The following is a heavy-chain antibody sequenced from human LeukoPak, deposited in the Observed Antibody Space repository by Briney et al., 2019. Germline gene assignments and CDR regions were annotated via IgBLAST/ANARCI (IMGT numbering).Heavy chain of an antibody. Sequence: PGGSLRLSCAASGLSFSNYAMYWVRQAPGKGLEWVSAIGGTGGNIFYTDSVKGRFTISRDNSKNTLYLHMNSVRAEDTAIYYCVRDNYSYRLDVWGQGTLVTVSS. CDR2: IGGTGGNI. CDR3: VRDNYSYRLDV. CDR1: GLSFSNYA. V-gene: IGHV3-23*01. D-gene: IGHD2-21*01. J-gene: IGHJ4*02.